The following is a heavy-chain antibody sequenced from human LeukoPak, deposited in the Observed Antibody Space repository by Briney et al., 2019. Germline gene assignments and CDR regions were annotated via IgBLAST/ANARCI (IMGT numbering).Heavy chain of an antibody. J-gene: IGHJ3*02. CDR3: ARDKGLPQAFDI. D-gene: IGHD5/OR15-5a*01. CDR2: ISYSETT. Sequence: PSETLSLTCTVSGGSISSFYWSWIRQPPGKGLEYIVYISYSETTSYNPSLKSRVTISVDTSKNQFSLKLTSVTAADTAVYYCARDKGLPQAFDIWGQGTMVTVSS. CDR1: GGSISSFY. V-gene: IGHV4-59*01.